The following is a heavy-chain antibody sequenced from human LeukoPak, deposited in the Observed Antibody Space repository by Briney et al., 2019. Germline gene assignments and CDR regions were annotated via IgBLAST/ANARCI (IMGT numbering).Heavy chain of an antibody. Sequence: SETLTLTCAVYGGSFSGYYWSWFRQPPGKGLEWIGEINHSGSTNYNPSLKSRVTISVDTSKNQFSLKLSSVTAADTAVYYCARGLTWIQLWSYWGQGTLVTVSS. CDR1: GGSFSGYY. CDR3: ARGLTWIQLWSY. V-gene: IGHV4-34*01. D-gene: IGHD5-18*01. CDR2: INHSGST. J-gene: IGHJ4*02.